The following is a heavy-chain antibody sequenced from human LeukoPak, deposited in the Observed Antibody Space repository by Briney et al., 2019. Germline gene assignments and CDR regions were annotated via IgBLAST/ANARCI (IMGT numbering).Heavy chain of an antibody. V-gene: IGHV1-46*01. Sequence: GASVKVSCKASGYTFTSYYMHWVRQAPGQGLEWMGMINPSGGSTSYAQKFQGRVTMTRDTSISTAYMELSRLRSDDTAVYYCARDLANWGSGGAFDIWGQGTMVTVSS. J-gene: IGHJ3*02. CDR2: INPSGGST. D-gene: IGHD7-27*01. CDR3: ARDLANWGSGGAFDI. CDR1: GYTFTSYY.